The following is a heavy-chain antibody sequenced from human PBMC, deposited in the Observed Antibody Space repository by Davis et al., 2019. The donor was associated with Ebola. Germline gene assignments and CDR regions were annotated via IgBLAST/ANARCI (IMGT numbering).Heavy chain of an antibody. D-gene: IGHD6-19*01. CDR3: ARVTGGWYDYFDY. J-gene: IGHJ4*02. Sequence: AASVKVSCKAPGYTFTNYAMHWVRQAPGQRLEWMGWIHGGNGNRKYSQKFQGRVTITRDTSASTAYMELSSLRSEDTAVYYCARVTGGWYDYFDYWGQGTLVTVSS. CDR2: IHGGNGNR. V-gene: IGHV1-3*01. CDR1: GYTFTNYA.